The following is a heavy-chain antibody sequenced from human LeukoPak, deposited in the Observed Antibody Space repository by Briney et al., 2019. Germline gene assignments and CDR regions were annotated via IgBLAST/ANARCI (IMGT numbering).Heavy chain of an antibody. CDR2: IIPIFGTA. CDR3: YTYSYGPIGKRDFDY. D-gene: IGHD5-18*01. J-gene: IGHJ4*02. CDR1: GGTFSSYA. Sequence: ASVKVPCKASGGTFSSYAISWVRQAPGQGLEWMGGIIPIFGTANYAQKFQGRVTITADESTSTAYMELSSLRSEDTAVYYCYTYSYGPIGKRDFDYWGQGTLVTVSS. V-gene: IGHV1-69*13.